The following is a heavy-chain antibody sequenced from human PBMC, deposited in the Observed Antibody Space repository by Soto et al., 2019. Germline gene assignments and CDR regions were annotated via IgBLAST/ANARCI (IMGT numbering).Heavy chain of an antibody. CDR3: AREGGAAGKFNY. CDR1: GVSISSGKW. CDR2: IIHSGNT. D-gene: IGHD6-13*01. V-gene: IGHV4-4*02. J-gene: IGHJ4*02. Sequence: SETLSLTCTISGVSISSGKWWSWVRQPPGEGLEWIGEIIHSGNTNYKPSLKSRVTISVDTSTSTAYMELRSLRSDDTAVYYCAREGGAAGKFNYWGQGTLVTVSS.